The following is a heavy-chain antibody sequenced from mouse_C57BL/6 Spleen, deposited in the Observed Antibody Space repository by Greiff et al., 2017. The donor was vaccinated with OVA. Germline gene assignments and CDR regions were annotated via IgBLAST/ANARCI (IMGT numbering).Heavy chain of an antibody. CDR2: IYPGDGDT. J-gene: IGHJ2*01. V-gene: IGHV1-80*01. D-gene: IGHD1-1*01. Sequence: QVQLKESGAELVKPGASVKISCKASGYAFSSYWMNWVKQRPGKGLEWIGQIYPGDGDTNYNGKFKGKATLTADKSSSTAYMQLSSLTSEDSAVYFCAREGVYYGSSYDDYWGQGTTLTVSS. CDR1: GYAFSSYW. CDR3: AREGVYYGSSYDDY.